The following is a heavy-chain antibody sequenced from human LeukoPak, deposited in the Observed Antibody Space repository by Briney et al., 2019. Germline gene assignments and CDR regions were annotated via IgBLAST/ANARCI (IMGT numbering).Heavy chain of an antibody. Sequence: PGGSLRLSCAASGFTFSSYSMNWVRQAPGKGLEWVSSISSSSSYIYYADSVKGRFTISRDNDKNSLYLQMNSLRAEDTAVYYCARLTVAGLDYWGQGTLVTVPS. CDR1: GFTFSSYS. CDR3: ARLTVAGLDY. D-gene: IGHD6-19*01. CDR2: ISSSSSYI. J-gene: IGHJ4*02. V-gene: IGHV3-21*01.